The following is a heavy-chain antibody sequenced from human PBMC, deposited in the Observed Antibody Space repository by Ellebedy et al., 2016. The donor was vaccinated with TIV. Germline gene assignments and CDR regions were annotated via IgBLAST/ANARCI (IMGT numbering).Heavy chain of an antibody. Sequence: SDTLSLTXAAHGGSFSGYYWSWIRQPPGKGLEWIGEINHSGSTNYNPSLKSRVAISVDTSKNQFSLKLSYVTAADTAVYYCARGLSAAVAGINWFDPWGQGTLVTVSS. CDR3: ARGLSAAVAGINWFDP. V-gene: IGHV4-34*01. CDR1: GGSFSGYY. J-gene: IGHJ5*02. D-gene: IGHD6-19*01. CDR2: INHSGST.